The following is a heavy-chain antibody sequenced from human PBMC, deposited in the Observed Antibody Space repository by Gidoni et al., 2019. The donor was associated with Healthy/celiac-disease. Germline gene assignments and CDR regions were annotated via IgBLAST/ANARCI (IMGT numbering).Heavy chain of an antibody. D-gene: IGHD5-12*01. J-gene: IGHJ4*02. Sequence: EVQLVESGGGLVKPGGSLSLSCAASGFTFRRYSMNWVRQAPGKGLEWVSSISSSSSYIYYADSVKGRFTISRDNAKNSLYLQMNSLRAEDTAVYYCARDLRDGYNWALYYFDYWGQGTLVTVSS. CDR3: ARDLRDGYNWALYYFDY. CDR1: GFTFRRYS. V-gene: IGHV3-21*01. CDR2: ISSSSSYI.